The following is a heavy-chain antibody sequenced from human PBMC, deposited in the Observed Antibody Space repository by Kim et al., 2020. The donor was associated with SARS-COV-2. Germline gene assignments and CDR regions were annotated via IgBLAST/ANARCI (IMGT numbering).Heavy chain of an antibody. CDR1: GGSISSSSYY. CDR2: IYYSGST. J-gene: IGHJ4*02. CDR3: ARQGPKWVQGVTSY. D-gene: IGHD3-10*01. Sequence: SETLSHTCTVSGGSISSSSYYWGWIRQPPGKGLEWIGSIYYSGSTYYNPSLKSRVTISVDTSKNQFSLKLSSVTAADTAVYYCARQGPKWVQGVTSYWGQGTLVTVSS. V-gene: IGHV4-39*01.